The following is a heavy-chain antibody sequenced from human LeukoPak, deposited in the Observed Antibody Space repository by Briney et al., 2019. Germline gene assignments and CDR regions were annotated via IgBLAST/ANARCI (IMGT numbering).Heavy chain of an antibody. CDR1: GYIFTAYY. V-gene: IGHV1-2*02. J-gene: IGHJ4*02. CDR2: INLNSGGT. Sequence: ASVKVSCKASGYIFTAYYMYWVRQAPGQGLEWMGWINLNSGGTNYARKFQGRVTMTRDTSISTAYMELSRLRSDDTAVYYCARARATSFYLQQLVLDYWGQGTLVTVSS. D-gene: IGHD6-13*01. CDR3: ARARATSFYLQQLVLDY.